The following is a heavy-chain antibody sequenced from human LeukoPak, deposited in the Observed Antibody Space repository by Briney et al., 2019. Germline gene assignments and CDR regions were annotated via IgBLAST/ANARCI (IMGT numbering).Heavy chain of an antibody. CDR1: GFTFSSSN. V-gene: IGHV3-48*01. CDR2: ISSSSRTT. J-gene: IGHJ6*02. Sequence: PGGSLRLSCAASGFTFSSSNMNWVRQAPGKGLEWVSYISSSSRTTYYADSVKGRCTISRDNAKNSLYLQMNSLRAEDTAVYYCARDPYSSDYYGMDVWGQGTTVTVSS. CDR3: ARDPYSSDYYGMDV. D-gene: IGHD5-18*01.